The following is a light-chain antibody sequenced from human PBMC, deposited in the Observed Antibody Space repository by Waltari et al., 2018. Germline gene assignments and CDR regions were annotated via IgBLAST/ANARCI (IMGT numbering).Light chain of an antibody. V-gene: IGLV1-40*01. Sequence: QSVLTQPPSVSGAPGQTVTISCTGTRSNIGAAFDVHWYRQLPVAAPKLLIYASPNRPAGVPDRVSGSRSGLSASLAITGLQPEDEADYYCQAYDTSLSGPYVFGGGTRVTVL. J-gene: IGLJ1*01. CDR2: ASP. CDR3: QAYDTSLSGPYV. CDR1: RSNIGAAFD.